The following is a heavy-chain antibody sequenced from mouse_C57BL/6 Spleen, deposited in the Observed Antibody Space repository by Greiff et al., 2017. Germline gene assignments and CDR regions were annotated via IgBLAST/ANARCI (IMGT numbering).Heavy chain of an antibody. CDR1: GYAFSSSW. CDR3: ARWRTTVVADYAMDY. J-gene: IGHJ4*01. D-gene: IGHD1-1*01. V-gene: IGHV1-82*01. CDR2: IYPGDGVT. Sequence: QVQLKESGPELVKPGASVKISCKASGYAFSSSWMNWVKQRPGKGLEWIGRIYPGDGVTNYNGKFKGKATLTADKSSSTAYMQLSSLTSEDSAVYFCARWRTTVVADYAMDYWGQGTSVTVSS.